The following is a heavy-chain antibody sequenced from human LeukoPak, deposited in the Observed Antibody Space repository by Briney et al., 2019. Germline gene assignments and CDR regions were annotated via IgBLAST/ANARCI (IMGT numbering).Heavy chain of an antibody. CDR3: ARGLTPDY. Sequence: PSETLSLSCAVYGGSFSGYYWSWIRQPPGKGLEWIGEINHSGSTNYNPSLKGRVTISVDTSKNQFSLKLSSVTAADTAVYYCARGLTPDYWGQGTLVTVSS. J-gene: IGHJ4*02. V-gene: IGHV4-34*01. CDR1: GGSFSGYY. CDR2: INHSGST.